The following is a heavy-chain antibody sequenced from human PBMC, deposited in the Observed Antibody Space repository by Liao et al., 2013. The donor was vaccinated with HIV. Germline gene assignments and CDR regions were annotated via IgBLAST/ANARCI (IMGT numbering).Heavy chain of an antibody. V-gene: IGHV4-34*01. CDR2: ISNRGTT. CDR1: GGSFSDYS. Sequence: QVQLHQWGAGLLKPSETLSLTCAVNGGSFSDYSWNWIRHFPGKGLEWIGHISNRGTTYYNPSLKGRATISLGTSNNQFSLKLTSLTAADTAVYYCARADNSFWTGSHYYFYYMDVWGKGTMVTVSS. CDR3: ARADNSFWTGSHYYFYYMDV. D-gene: IGHD3/OR15-3a*01. J-gene: IGHJ6*03.